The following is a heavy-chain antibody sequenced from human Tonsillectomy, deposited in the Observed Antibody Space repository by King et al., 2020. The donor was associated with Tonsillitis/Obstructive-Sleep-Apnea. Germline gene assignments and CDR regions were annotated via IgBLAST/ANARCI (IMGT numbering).Heavy chain of an antibody. J-gene: IGHJ5*01. D-gene: IGHD5-18*01. CDR1: GYTFINYG. CDR2: ISAYNGIT. Sequence: QLVQSGAEVKKPGASVKVSCKASGYTFINYGITWVRQAPGQGLEWMGWISAYNGITNYAQRIQDRVTMTKDRSTSTAYMELTSLRSDDTAVYYCARGGVGYSYGDRPDWFDSWGQGTLVTVSS. CDR3: ARGGVGYSYGDRPDWFDS. V-gene: IGHV1-18*01.